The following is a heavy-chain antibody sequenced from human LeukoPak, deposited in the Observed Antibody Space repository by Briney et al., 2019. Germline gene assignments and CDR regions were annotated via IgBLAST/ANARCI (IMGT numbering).Heavy chain of an antibody. Sequence: PGGSLRLSCAASGFTFGNYGMHWVRQAPGKGLEWGAFIRYDGSNKYSADSVKGRLTISRDISKNTLYLHMNSLRVEDTAVYYCAKEGTVTPIDYWGQGTLVTVPS. D-gene: IGHD4-17*01. CDR3: AKEGTVTPIDY. V-gene: IGHV3-30*02. CDR2: IRYDGSNK. CDR1: GFTFGNYG. J-gene: IGHJ4*02.